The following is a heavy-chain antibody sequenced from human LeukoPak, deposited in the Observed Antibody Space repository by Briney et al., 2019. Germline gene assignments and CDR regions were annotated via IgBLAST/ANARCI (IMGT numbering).Heavy chain of an antibody. J-gene: IGHJ4*02. CDR2: IYYSGST. V-gene: IGHV4-59*01. Sequence: SETLSLTCTVSGGSISSYYWSWIRQPPGKGLEWIGYIYYSGSTNYNPSLKSRVTISVDTSKNQFSLKLSSVTAADTAVYYCARDLDYAHWGQGTLVTVSS. CDR1: GGSISSYY. CDR3: ARDLDYAH. D-gene: IGHD4-17*01.